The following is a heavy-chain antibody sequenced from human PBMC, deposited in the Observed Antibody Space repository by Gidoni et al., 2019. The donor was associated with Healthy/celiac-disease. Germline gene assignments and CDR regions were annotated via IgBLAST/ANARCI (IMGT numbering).Heavy chain of an antibody. CDR3: ARVLGSLAARPSDY. D-gene: IGHD6-6*01. CDR1: GDTFTSYG. J-gene: IGHJ4*02. V-gene: IGHV1-18*01. CDR2: ISAYNGTP. Sequence: QVQLVQSGAEVKKPGASVKVSCKASGDTFTSYGISWVRQAPGQGLEWMGWISAYNGTPNSAPKLQGRVPMTTDTSTSPAYMELRSLRSDDTAVYYCARVLGSLAARPSDYWGQGTLVTVSS.